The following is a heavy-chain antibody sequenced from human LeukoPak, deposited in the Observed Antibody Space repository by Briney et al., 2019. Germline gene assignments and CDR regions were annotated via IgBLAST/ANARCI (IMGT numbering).Heavy chain of an antibody. D-gene: IGHD3-22*01. Sequence: SETLSLTCTVSGGSITNYYWSWLRLPAGKGLEWIGRIYSSGSTNYNPSLKSRVTMSVDTSKNQFSLKRTSMTAAGTAVYCCAKDFGNYFDSSGYYVNFFDPGGRGILVPVS. CDR1: GGSITNYY. J-gene: IGHJ5*02. CDR2: IYSSGST. V-gene: IGHV4-4*07. CDR3: AKDFGNYFDSSGYYVNFFDP.